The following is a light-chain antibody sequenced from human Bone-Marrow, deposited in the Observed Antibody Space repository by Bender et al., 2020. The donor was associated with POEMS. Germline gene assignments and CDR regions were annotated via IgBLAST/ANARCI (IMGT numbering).Light chain of an antibody. CDR2: EVF. V-gene: IGLV2-8*01. CDR1: NSDVGGSNY. Sequence: QSALTQPPSASGSPGQSVTISCTGTNSDVGGSNYVSWYQHHPGKAPRVLFFEVFKRPSGVPHRFSASRSGNTASLTVSGLQPEDEATYFCSAYTVTNTYVFGTGTEVIVL. J-gene: IGLJ1*01. CDR3: SAYTVTNTYV.